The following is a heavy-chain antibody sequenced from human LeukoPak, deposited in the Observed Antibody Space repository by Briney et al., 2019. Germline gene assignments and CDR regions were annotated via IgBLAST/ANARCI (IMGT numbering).Heavy chain of an antibody. Sequence: GESLKISCKGSGYSFTSYWIGWVRQMPGKGLEWLGIIYPGDSNTRYSPSFQGLVTISADKSISTAYLQWTSLKASDTAMYYCARLHDSSGYYPHDFDYWGQGTLVTVSS. CDR2: IYPGDSNT. J-gene: IGHJ4*02. V-gene: IGHV5-51*01. CDR1: GYSFTSYW. CDR3: ARLHDSSGYYPHDFDY. D-gene: IGHD3-22*01.